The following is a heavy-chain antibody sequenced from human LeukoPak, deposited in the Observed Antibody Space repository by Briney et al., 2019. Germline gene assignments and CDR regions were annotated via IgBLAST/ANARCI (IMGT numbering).Heavy chain of an antibody. CDR3: ASGREYCSGGSCYSSDDAFDI. Sequence: GASVKVSCKASGYTFTGYYMHWVRQAPGQGLEWMGWINPNSGGTNYAQKFQGRVTTTRDTSITTAYMELSRLRSDDTAVYYCASGREYCSGGSCYSSDDAFDIWGQGTMVTVSS. D-gene: IGHD2-15*01. CDR2: INPNSGGT. CDR1: GYTFTGYY. V-gene: IGHV1-2*02. J-gene: IGHJ3*02.